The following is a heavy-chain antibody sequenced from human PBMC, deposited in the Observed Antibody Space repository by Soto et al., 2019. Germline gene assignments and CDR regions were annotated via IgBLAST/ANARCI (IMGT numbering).Heavy chain of an antibody. CDR3: ARDLVRCCPVGN. Sequence: GGSLRLSCAASGFTFSSYSMNWVRQAPGKGLEWVSSISSSSSYIYYADSVKGRFTISRDNAKNTLYLQMNSLRAEDTAVYYCARDLVRCCPVGNWGQGTTVTVSS. D-gene: IGHD6-13*01. J-gene: IGHJ6*02. CDR2: ISSSSSYI. CDR1: GFTFSSYS. V-gene: IGHV3-21*01.